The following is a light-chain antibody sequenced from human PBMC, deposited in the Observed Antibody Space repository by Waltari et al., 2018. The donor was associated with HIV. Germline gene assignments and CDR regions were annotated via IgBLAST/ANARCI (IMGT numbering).Light chain of an antibody. CDR1: QSVTSRY. Sequence: EIVLTQSLDTVSLSLGVAVTPYCRASQSVTSRYLAWYQQKPGQAPRLLIYGASNRATGSPDRFSGSGSGTDFTLTISRLEPEDVAVYYCQQYSRSPLTFGQGTKLEIK. CDR2: GAS. CDR3: QQYSRSPLT. J-gene: IGKJ2*01. V-gene: IGKV3-20*01.